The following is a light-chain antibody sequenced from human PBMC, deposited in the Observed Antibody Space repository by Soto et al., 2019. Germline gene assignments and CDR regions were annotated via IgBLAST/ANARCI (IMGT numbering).Light chain of an antibody. CDR3: SSYTSSSTFV. V-gene: IGLV2-14*01. J-gene: IGLJ1*01. CDR1: SSDVGGYKF. Sequence: QSVLTQPASVSGSPGQSITISCTGTSSDVGGYKFVTWCQQHPGKVPKVMIYEVSNRPSGVSNRFSGSKSGNTASLTISGLQAEDEADYYCSSYTSSSTFVFGTGTKVTVL. CDR2: EVS.